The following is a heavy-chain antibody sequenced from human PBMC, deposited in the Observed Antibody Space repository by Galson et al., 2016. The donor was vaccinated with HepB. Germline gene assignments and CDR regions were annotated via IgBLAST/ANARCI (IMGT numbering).Heavy chain of an antibody. D-gene: IGHD3-3*01. CDR1: DYTFTSYG. V-gene: IGHV1-18*01. Sequence: SVKVSCKAFDYTFTSYGISWMRQAPGQGLEWMGWISAYNGNTNYAQKVQGRVTMTTDTSTSTAYMELRSLRSDDTAVYYCARERTIFGVLDFWGQGTLVTGSA. CDR3: ARERTIFGVLDF. J-gene: IGHJ4*02. CDR2: ISAYNGNT.